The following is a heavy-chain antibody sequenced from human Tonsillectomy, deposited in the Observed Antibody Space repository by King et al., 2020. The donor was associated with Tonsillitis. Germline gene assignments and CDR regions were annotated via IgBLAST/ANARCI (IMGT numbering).Heavy chain of an antibody. V-gene: IGHV2-26*01. CDR2: IFSNDQK. CDR3: ARIEGEMATTFDY. J-gene: IGHJ4*02. Sequence: VTLQESGPVLVKPPETLTLTCTVSGFSLSDATMGVSWIRQPPGKALEWLAHIFSNDQKSYSTSLKSRLTISKDTSKSQVVLTMTNMGPVDTATYYCARIEGEMATTFDYWGQGILVTVSS. D-gene: IGHD5-24*01. CDR1: GFSLSDATMG.